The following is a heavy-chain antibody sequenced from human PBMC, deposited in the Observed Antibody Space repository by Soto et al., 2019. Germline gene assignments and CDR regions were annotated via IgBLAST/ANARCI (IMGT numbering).Heavy chain of an antibody. CDR2: ITSRSGSI. V-gene: IGHV3-23*01. CDR1: GFTFASYA. J-gene: IGHJ5*02. Sequence: EVQLLESGGGLVQPGGSLRLSCAASGFTFASYAMSWVRQAPGKGLEWVSAITSRSGSIYYADSVKGRFTISRDNSKNTLYLQMNSLRAEDTAVYYCAKMRDVRQGFDPWGQGTLVTVSS. CDR3: AKMRDVRQGFDP.